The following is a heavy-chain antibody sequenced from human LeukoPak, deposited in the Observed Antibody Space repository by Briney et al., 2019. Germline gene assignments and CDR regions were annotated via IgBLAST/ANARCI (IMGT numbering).Heavy chain of an antibody. V-gene: IGHV1-8*01. CDR1: GYTFTSYD. CDR2: MNPNSGNT. D-gene: IGHD3-3*02. Sequence: GASVKVSCKASGYTFTSYDINWVRQATGQGLEWMGWMNPNSGNTGYAQKFQGRVTMTRNTSISTAYMELSGLRSEDTAVYYCARGLHRSHFWSGSYYYYYGMDVWGQGTTVTVSS. J-gene: IGHJ6*02. CDR3: ARGLHRSHFWSGSYYYYYGMDV.